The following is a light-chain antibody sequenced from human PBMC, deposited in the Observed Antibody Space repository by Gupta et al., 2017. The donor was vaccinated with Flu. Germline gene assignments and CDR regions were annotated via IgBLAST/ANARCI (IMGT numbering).Light chain of an antibody. V-gene: IGKV1-5*03. CDR3: QQDNSYWT. CDR2: KAS. Sequence: DIQMTQSPSTLSASVGDRVTITCRASQSISSWLAWYQQKPGKAPKLLIYKASSLESGVPSRFSGSGEGTEFTLTSSSLQHDDCANYYCQQDNSYWTFGQGTKVEIK. CDR1: QSISSW. J-gene: IGKJ1*01.